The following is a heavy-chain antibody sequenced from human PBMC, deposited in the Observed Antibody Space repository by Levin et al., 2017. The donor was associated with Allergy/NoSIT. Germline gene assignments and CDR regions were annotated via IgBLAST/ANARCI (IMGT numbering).Heavy chain of an antibody. CDR2: IYPGDSDT. V-gene: IGHV5-51*01. J-gene: IGHJ6*03. D-gene: IGHD1-1*01. CDR1: GYCFTSYW. CDR3: ARRGTRDYYYYMDV. Sequence: GGSLRLSCQGSGYCFTSYWIGWVRQMPGKGLEWMGIIYPGDSDTRYSPSFQGQVTISADKSISTAYLQWSSLKASDTAIYYCARRGTRDYYYYMDVWGKGTTVTVSS.